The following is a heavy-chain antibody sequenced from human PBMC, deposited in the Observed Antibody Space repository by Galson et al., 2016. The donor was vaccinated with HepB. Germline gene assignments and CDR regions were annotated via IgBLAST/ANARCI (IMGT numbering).Heavy chain of an antibody. CDR1: GYNFSTYW. CDR2: IYPGDSDT. CDR3: ARRGAYYYGMDV. Sequence: QSGAEVTKPGESLKISCQGSGYNFSTYWIGWVRQMPGQGLEWMGLIYPGDSDTTYIGSFQGQVTMSVDRTISTAYLQWNSLKASDSARYYCARRGAYYYGMDVWGQGTTVTVAS. J-gene: IGHJ6*02. D-gene: IGHD2-15*01. V-gene: IGHV5-51*01.